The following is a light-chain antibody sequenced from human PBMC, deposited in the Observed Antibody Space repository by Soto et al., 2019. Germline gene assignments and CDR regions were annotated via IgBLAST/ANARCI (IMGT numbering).Light chain of an antibody. J-gene: IGKJ4*01. CDR1: QSISSW. V-gene: IGKV1-5*01. Sequence: DIQMTQYPSTLSASVGERVTITCRASQSISSWLAWYQQKPGKAPKLLIYEAPSLESGVPSRFSGSGSATEFTLAISRLQPDDFAAYYCQQYNSYSLTFGGGTKVEIK. CDR2: EAP. CDR3: QQYNSYSLT.